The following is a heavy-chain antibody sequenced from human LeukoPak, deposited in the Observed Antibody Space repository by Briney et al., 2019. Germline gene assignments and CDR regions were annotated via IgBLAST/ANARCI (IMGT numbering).Heavy chain of an antibody. CDR2: ISSSSSYI. CDR1: GFTFSSYS. Sequence: PGGSLRLSCAASGFTFSSYSMNWVRQAPGKGLEWVSSISSSSSYIYYADSVKGRFTISRDNAKNSLYLQMNSLRAEDTAVYYCARVTRRGSGSYYNGWFDPWGQGTLVTVSS. V-gene: IGHV3-21*01. CDR3: ARVTRRGSGSYYNGWFDP. D-gene: IGHD3-10*01. J-gene: IGHJ5*02.